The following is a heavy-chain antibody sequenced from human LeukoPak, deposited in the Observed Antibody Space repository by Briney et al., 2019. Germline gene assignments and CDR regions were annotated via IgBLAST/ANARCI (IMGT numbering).Heavy chain of an antibody. CDR3: ASSVAATSTLFDP. CDR2: INPNSGGT. Sequence: SVKVSCKASGYTFTGYYMHWVRQAPGQGLEWMGWINPNSGGTNYTQKFQGRVTMTRDTSISTAYMALSSLRSDDTAVYYFASSVAATSTLFDPWGQGTLVTVSS. J-gene: IGHJ5*02. V-gene: IGHV1-2*02. D-gene: IGHD2-15*01. CDR1: GYTFTGYY.